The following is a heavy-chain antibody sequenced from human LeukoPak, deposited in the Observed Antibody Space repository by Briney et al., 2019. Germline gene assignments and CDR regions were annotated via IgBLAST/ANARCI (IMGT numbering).Heavy chain of an antibody. CDR3: ARVTPSAAAGTDY. V-gene: IGHV3-21*01. J-gene: IGHJ4*02. CDR2: ISSSSSYI. CDR1: GFTFSSYS. D-gene: IGHD6-13*01. Sequence: KPGGSQRLSCAASGFTFSSYSMNWVRQAPGKGLEWVSSISSSSSYIYYADSVKGRFTISRDNAKSSLYLQMNSLRAEDTAVYYCARVTPSAAAGTDYWGQGTLVTVSS.